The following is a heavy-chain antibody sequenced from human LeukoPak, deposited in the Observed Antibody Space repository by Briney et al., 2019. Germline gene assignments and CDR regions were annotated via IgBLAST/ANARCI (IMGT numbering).Heavy chain of an antibody. Sequence: GRSLRLSCAASGFTFDDYAMHWVRQAPGKGLEWVSGISWNSGSIDYADSVKGRFTISRDNAKNSLYLQMNSLRAEDTALYYCAKDAYDILTGYLGYWGQGTLVTVSS. D-gene: IGHD3-9*01. CDR1: GFTFDDYA. CDR3: AKDAYDILTGYLGY. J-gene: IGHJ4*02. V-gene: IGHV3-9*01. CDR2: ISWNSGSI.